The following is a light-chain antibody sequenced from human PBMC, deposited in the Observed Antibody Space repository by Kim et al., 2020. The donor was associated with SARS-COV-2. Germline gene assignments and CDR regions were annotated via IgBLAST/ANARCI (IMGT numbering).Light chain of an antibody. J-gene: IGKJ3*01. Sequence: EIVLTQSPATLSLSPGERATLSCRASQSVSSCLACYQQKPGQAPRLLIYDASNRATGIPARFSGSGSGTDFTLTISSLEPEDVAVYYCQQRSNWPTFGPGTKVDIK. V-gene: IGKV3-11*01. CDR2: DAS. CDR1: QSVSSC. CDR3: QQRSNWPT.